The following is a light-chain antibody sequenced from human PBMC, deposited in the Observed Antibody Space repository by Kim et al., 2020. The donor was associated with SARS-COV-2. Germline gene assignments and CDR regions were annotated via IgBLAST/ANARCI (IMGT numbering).Light chain of an antibody. J-gene: IGLJ3*02. Sequence: GQPITISCTGDSSDLGSYDYVSWYQHHPGKAPELIIYDVTYRPSGVSNRFSGSKSGNTASLTISGLQAEDEADYYCSSYTTSSSLVFGGGTRLTVL. CDR2: DVT. CDR3: SSYTTSSSLV. CDR1: SSDLGSYDY. V-gene: IGLV2-14*03.